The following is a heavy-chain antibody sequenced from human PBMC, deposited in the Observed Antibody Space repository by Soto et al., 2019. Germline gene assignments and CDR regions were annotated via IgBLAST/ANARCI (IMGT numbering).Heavy chain of an antibody. V-gene: IGHV4-59*01. CDR2: IHYSGST. CDR1: GGSSSSYY. J-gene: IGHJ6*02. D-gene: IGHD2-2*01. CDR3: ARARYQLLHPYYYGMAV. Sequence: PSETLSLTCTVSGGSSSSYYWSWIRQSPGKGLEWIGYIHYSGSTKSNPSLKSRVTISVDTSRNQVSLKLSSVTAADSAVYFCARARYQLLHPYYYGMAVRGQGTTVTVSS.